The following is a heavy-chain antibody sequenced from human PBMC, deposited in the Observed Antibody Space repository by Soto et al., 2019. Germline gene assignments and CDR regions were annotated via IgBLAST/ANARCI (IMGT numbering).Heavy chain of an antibody. Sequence: QVQLVESGGGVVQPGRSLRLSCAASGFTFSSYGMHWVRQAPGKGLEWVAVIWYDGSNKYYADSVKGRFTISRDNSKNTLYLQMNSLRAEETAVYYCARGIAVAGTFDYWGQGTLVTVSS. V-gene: IGHV3-33*01. CDR2: IWYDGSNK. CDR3: ARGIAVAGTFDY. D-gene: IGHD6-19*01. J-gene: IGHJ4*02. CDR1: GFTFSSYG.